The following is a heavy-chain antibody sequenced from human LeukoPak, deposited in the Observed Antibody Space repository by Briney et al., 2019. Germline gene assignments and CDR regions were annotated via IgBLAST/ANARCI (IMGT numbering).Heavy chain of an antibody. CDR2: ISPYSGDT. CDR3: ARDYDFWSISD. V-gene: IGHV1-18*01. Sequence: GASVKVSCKASGYIFIDYGISWVRQAPGQGLEWMGWISPYSGDTYHAQNLQGRVTKTTDTSTSTAYMEVMSLRSDDTAVYYCARDYDFWSISDWGQGTLVTVFS. CDR1: GYIFIDYG. D-gene: IGHD3-3*01. J-gene: IGHJ4*02.